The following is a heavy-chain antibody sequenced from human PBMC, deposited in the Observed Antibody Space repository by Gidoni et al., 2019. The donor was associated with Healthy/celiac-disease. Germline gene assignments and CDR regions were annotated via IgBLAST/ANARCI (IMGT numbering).Heavy chain of an antibody. Sequence: EVQLVESGGGLIQPGGSLRLSCAASGFTVSSNYMSWVRQAPGKGLEWVSVIDSGGSTYYADSVKGRFTISRDNSKNTLYLQMNSLRAEDTAVYYCARDAAPIFGVVNGYFDYWGQGTLVTVSS. CDR3: ARDAAPIFGVVNGYFDY. D-gene: IGHD3-3*01. J-gene: IGHJ4*02. CDR1: GFTVSSNY. V-gene: IGHV3-53*01. CDR2: IDSGGST.